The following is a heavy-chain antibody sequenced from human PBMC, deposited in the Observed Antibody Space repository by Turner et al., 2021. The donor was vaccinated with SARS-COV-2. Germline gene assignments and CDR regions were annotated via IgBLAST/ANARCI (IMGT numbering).Heavy chain of an antibody. CDR1: GFTFSSYS. CDR2: SSSSSRYI. CDR3: ARDSPHYYDSSGYYKDAFDI. Sequence: EVQLVESGGGLVKPGGSLSLSCAASGFTFSSYSMNWVRQAPGKGLEWVSSSSSSSRYIYHADSVKGRFTISRDNAKNSLYLQMNSLRAEDTAVYYCARDSPHYYDSSGYYKDAFDIWGQGTMVTVSS. V-gene: IGHV3-21*01. D-gene: IGHD3-22*01. J-gene: IGHJ3*02.